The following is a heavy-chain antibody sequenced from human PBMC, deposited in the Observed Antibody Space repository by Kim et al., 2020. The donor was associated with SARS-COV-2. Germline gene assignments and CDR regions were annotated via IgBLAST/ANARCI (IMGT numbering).Heavy chain of an antibody. D-gene: IGHD6-19*01. CDR1: GFTFSSYA. J-gene: IGHJ3*02. CDR3: AKGRQWLGDAFDI. CDR2: IYSGGSTT. V-gene: IGHV3-23*03. Sequence: GGSLRLSCAASGFTFSSYAMNWVRQAPGKGLEWVSVIYSGGSTTYYADSVKGRFTISRDNSKNTLYLQMNSLRAEDTAVYYCAKGRQWLGDAFDIWGQGTMVTVSS.